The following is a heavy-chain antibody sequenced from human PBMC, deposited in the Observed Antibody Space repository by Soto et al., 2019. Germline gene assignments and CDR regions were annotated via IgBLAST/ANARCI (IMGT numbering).Heavy chain of an antibody. D-gene: IGHD4-4*01. J-gene: IGHJ4*02. Sequence: EVQLVESGGGLVQPGRSLRLSCAASGFTFDNYAMHWVRQGPGTGLEWVAGITWNGGRIHYADSVKVRFTISRDNTKNSLSLQINSLRAEDTALYFCVRGFYTVDYYFDFWGQGTQVTVSS. CDR1: GFTFDNYA. CDR3: VRGFYTVDYYFDF. V-gene: IGHV3-9*01. CDR2: ITWNGGRI.